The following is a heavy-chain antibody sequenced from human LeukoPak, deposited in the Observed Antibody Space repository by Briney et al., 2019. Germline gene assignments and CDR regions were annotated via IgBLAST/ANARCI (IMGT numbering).Heavy chain of an antibody. CDR1: GFTFRNSY. D-gene: IGHD1-7*01. J-gene: IGHJ4*02. Sequence: GGSLRLSCAASGFTFRNSYIHWVRQAPGKGLVWVSRIDIDGNTIYADPVKGRFTISRDNAKSTLYLQMNSLGPDDTAVYYCARDMNYNLDYWGQGTLVTVSP. V-gene: IGHV3-74*01. CDR2: IDIDGNT. CDR3: ARDMNYNLDY.